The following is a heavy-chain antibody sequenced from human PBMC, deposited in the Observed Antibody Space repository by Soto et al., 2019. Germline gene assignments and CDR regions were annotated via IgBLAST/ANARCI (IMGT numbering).Heavy chain of an antibody. CDR3: AKGSGSSWFTADY. J-gene: IGHJ4*02. V-gene: IGHV3-30*18. D-gene: IGHD6-13*01. CDR2: ISYDGSNK. CDR1: GFTFSSYG. Sequence: GGSLRLSCAASGFTFSSYGTHWVRQAPGKGLEWVAVISYDGSNKYYADSVKGRFTISRDNSKNTLYLQMNSLRAEDTAVYYCAKGSGSSWFTADYWGQGTLVTVSS.